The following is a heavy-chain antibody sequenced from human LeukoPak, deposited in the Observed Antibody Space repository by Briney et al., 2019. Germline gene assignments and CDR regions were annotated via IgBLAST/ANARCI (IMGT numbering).Heavy chain of an antibody. CDR1: GGSFSGYY. D-gene: IGHD5-12*01. CDR2: INHSGST. Sequence: KASETLSLTCAVYGGSFSGYYWSWIRQPPGKGLECIGEINHSGSTNYNPSLKSRVTISVDTSKNQFSLKLSSVTAADTAVYYCARGRIVATITVLYLNWFDPWGQGTLVTVSS. J-gene: IGHJ5*02. V-gene: IGHV4-34*01. CDR3: ARGRIVATITVLYLNWFDP.